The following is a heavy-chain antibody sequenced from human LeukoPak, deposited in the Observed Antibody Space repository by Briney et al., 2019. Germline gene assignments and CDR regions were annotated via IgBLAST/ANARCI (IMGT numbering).Heavy chain of an antibody. V-gene: IGHV1-2*02. Sequence: ASVKVSCKASGYTFTGYYMHWARQAPGQGLEWMGWINANSGGTHSAQKFQGRVTMTSDTSITTVYMELSRLRSGDTAVYYCARRVFSGWGYYFDYWGQGTLVTVSS. J-gene: IGHJ4*02. D-gene: IGHD6-19*01. CDR1: GYTFTGYY. CDR2: INANSGGT. CDR3: ARRVFSGWGYYFDY.